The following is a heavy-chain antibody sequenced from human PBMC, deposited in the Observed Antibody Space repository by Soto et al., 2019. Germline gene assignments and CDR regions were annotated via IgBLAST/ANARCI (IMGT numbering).Heavy chain of an antibody. Sequence: EVQLLESGGGLVQPVGALRLSCAASGFSFSSHAMSWVRQAPGKGLEWVSSISAGADGAYYADSVKGRFTISRANSNNTLYLQMNSVRAEDTAVYFCARDLWWYLHWGQGTLVTVSS. CDR3: ARDLWWYLH. D-gene: IGHD2-15*01. CDR1: GFSFSSHA. CDR2: ISAGADGA. V-gene: IGHV3-23*01. J-gene: IGHJ4*02.